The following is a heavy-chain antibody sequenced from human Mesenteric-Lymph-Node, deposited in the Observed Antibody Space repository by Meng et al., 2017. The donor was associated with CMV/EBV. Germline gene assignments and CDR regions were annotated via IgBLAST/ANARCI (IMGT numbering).Heavy chain of an antibody. CDR1: GGSFSGNY. Sequence: SETLSLTCVVSGGSFSGNYWSGIRQPPGKGLEWIGESTHSGSTDYNPSLKSRVTISVDRSKNQFSLKLISVTAADTAVYYCASQRFGWFDPWGQGTLVTVSS. CDR2: STHSGST. V-gene: IGHV4-34*01. D-gene: IGHD3-3*01. J-gene: IGHJ5*02. CDR3: ASQRFGWFDP.